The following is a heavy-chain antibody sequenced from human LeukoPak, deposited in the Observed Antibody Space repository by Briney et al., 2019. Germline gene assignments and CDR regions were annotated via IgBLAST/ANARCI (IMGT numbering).Heavy chain of an antibody. Sequence: GGSLRLSCAASGFTFSSYSMNWVRQAPGKGLEWVSYISSSSSTIFYADSVKGRFTISRDNAKNSLYLQMNSLTDEDTAVYYCATAPRRLGSGTGDYGLDVWGQGTTVTVSS. CDR2: ISSSSSTI. CDR1: GFTFSSYS. V-gene: IGHV3-48*02. J-gene: IGHJ6*02. D-gene: IGHD3-10*01. CDR3: ATAPRRLGSGTGDYGLDV.